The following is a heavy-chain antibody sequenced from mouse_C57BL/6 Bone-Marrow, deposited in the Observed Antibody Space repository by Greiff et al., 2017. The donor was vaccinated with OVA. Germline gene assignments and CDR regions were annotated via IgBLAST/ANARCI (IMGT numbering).Heavy chain of an antibody. V-gene: IGHV1-26*01. CDR1: GYTFTDYY. D-gene: IGHD3-2*02. CDR3: ARWQLRLRAWFAY. J-gene: IGHJ3*01. CDR2: INPNNGGT. Sequence: VQLQQSGPELVKPGASVKISCKASGYTFTDYYMNWVKQSHGKSLEWIGDINPNNGGTSYNQKFKGKATLTVDKSSSTAYMELRSLTSEDSAVYYCARWQLRLRAWFAYWGQGTLVTVSA.